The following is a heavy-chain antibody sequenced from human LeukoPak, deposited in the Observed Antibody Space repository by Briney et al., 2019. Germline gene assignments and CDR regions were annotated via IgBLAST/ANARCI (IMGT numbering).Heavy chain of an antibody. D-gene: IGHD6-13*01. CDR3: ARKSAAAGYFDY. CDR1: GGSISSYY. V-gene: IGHV4-59*01. J-gene: IGHJ4*02. Sequence: SETLSLTCTVSGGSISSYYWTWIRQPPGEGLEWIGYIYYSGSTNYNSSLKSRVTISVDTSKNQFSLKLSSVTAADTAVYCCARKSAAAGYFDYWGRGSLVTVYS. CDR2: IYYSGST.